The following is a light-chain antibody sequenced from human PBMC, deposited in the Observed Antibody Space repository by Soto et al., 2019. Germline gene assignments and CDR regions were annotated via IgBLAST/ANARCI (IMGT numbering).Light chain of an antibody. V-gene: IGKV1-5*03. CDR2: KAS. Sequence: DIQMTQSPSTLSGSVGDRFTITCLSSQTISSWLAWYQQKPGKAPKLLIYKASSLESGVPSRFSGSGSGTEFTLTISSLEPEDFAVYYCQQRSNWPPITFGQGTRLEIK. J-gene: IGKJ5*01. CDR3: QQRSNWPPIT. CDR1: QTISSW.